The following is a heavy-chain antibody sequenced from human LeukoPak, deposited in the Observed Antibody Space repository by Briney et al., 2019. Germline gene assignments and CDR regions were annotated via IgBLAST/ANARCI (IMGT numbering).Heavy chain of an antibody. Sequence: PGESLRLSCAASGFTFSSYAMSWVRQAPGKGLEWVSAISGSGGATYYADSVKGRFTISRDNAANSLYLQMNSLRVEDTAVYYCAREPPVRGSGSYQAHWGQGTLVTVSS. J-gene: IGHJ4*02. CDR2: ISGSGGAT. CDR1: GFTFSSYA. CDR3: AREPPVRGSGSYQAH. D-gene: IGHD3-10*01. V-gene: IGHV3-23*01.